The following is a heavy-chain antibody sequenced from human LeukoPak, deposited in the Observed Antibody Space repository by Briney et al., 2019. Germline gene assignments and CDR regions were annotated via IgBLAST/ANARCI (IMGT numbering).Heavy chain of an antibody. CDR2: IYYSGST. CDR1: GDSISSDYY. J-gene: IGHJ4*02. Sequence: SETLSLTCTVSGDSISSDYYWGWIRQPPGKGLEWIGSIYYSGSTYYNPSLKSRVTISVDTSKNQFSLKLSSVTAADTAVYYCARITVVTPYFDYWGQGTLVTVSS. V-gene: IGHV4-38-2*02. D-gene: IGHD4-23*01. CDR3: ARITVVTPYFDY.